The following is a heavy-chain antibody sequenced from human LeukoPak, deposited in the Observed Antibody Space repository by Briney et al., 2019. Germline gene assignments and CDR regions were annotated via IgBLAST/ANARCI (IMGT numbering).Heavy chain of an antibody. V-gene: IGHV3-30*02. CDR3: AKDGMVGATTGLFYFDY. CDR1: GFTFSSYG. D-gene: IGHD1-26*01. Sequence: GGSLRLSCAASGFTFSSYGMHWVRQAPGKGLDGVAFIRYDGNNQYYADSVKGRFTISRDNSKNTFYLQMNSLRAEDTAVYYCAKDGMVGATTGLFYFDYWGQGILVTVSS. J-gene: IGHJ4*02. CDR2: IRYDGNNQ.